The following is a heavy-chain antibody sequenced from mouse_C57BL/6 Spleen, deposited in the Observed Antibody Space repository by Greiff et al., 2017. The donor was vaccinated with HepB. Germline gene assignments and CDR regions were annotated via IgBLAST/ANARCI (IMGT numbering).Heavy chain of an antibody. V-gene: IGHV5-6*01. CDR1: GFTFSSYG. CDR3: ARHREGDYAMDY. J-gene: IGHJ4*01. CDR2: ISSGGSYT. Sequence: EVQVVESGGDLVKPGGSLKLSCAASGFTFSSYGMSWVRQTPDKRLEWVATISSGGSYTYYPDSVKGRFTISRDNAKNTLYLQMSSLKSEDTAMYYCARHREGDYAMDYWGQGTSVTVSS.